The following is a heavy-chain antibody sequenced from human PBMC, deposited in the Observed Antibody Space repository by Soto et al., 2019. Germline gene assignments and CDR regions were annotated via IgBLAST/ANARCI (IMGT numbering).Heavy chain of an antibody. D-gene: IGHD3-22*01. Sequence: QVQRVQSGAEVKKPGSSVKVSCKASGGTFSSYAISWVRQAPGQGLEWMGGIIPIFGTANYAQKFQGRVTITADESTSTAYMELSSLRSEDTAVYYCASARAMIVVVIPSLNAFDIWGQGTMVTVSS. J-gene: IGHJ3*02. CDR3: ASARAMIVVVIPSLNAFDI. V-gene: IGHV1-69*01. CDR1: GGTFSSYA. CDR2: IIPIFGTA.